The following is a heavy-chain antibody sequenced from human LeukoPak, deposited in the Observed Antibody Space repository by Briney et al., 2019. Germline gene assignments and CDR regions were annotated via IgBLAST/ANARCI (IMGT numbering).Heavy chain of an antibody. CDR3: AKARYSYGSYFDY. Sequence: GGSLRLSCAASGFTFSSYAMSWVRQAPGKGLEWVSAISGSGGSTYYADSVRGRFTISRDNSKNTLYLQMNGLRAEDTAVYYCAKARYSYGSYFDYWGQGTLVTVSS. CDR1: GFTFSSYA. D-gene: IGHD5-18*01. V-gene: IGHV3-23*01. J-gene: IGHJ4*02. CDR2: ISGSGGST.